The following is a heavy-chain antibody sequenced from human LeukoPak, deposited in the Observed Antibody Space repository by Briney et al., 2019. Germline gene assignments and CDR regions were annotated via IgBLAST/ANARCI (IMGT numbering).Heavy chain of an antibody. CDR3: AKDRPVGQQPDEIFDY. Sequence: GGSLRLSCAASGFTFSSYAMSWVRQAPGKGLEWVSAIGDNGRRTNYADSVKGRFTISRDNSKNTLYLQMNSLRGEDTAIYYCAKDRPVGQQPDEIFDYWGQGTLVTVSS. J-gene: IGHJ4*02. CDR2: IGDNGRRT. D-gene: IGHD6-13*01. CDR1: GFTFSSYA. V-gene: IGHV3-23*01.